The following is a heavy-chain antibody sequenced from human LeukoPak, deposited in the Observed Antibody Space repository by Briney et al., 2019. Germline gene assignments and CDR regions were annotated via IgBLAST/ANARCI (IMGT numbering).Heavy chain of an antibody. CDR1: GFTFGDHY. Sequence: GSLRLSCAASGFTFGDHYMDWIRQAPGKGLEWVARIRNKANSYSTEYAASVEGRFTISRDDSKSSLFLQMNTLKTEDTAVYYCARYQLPVRYFDFWGQGTLVTVSS. CDR3: ARYQLPVRYFDF. J-gene: IGHJ4*02. CDR2: IRNKANSYST. V-gene: IGHV3-72*01. D-gene: IGHD2-2*01.